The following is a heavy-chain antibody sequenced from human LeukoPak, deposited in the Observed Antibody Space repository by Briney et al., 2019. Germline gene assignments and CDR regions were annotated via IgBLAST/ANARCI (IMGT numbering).Heavy chain of an antibody. Sequence: GGTLRLSCAASGYTFSRYEMHWVTHARGKALEGVSYISSSGSTIYYADSVKGRFTISRDNAKNSLYLQMNSLRAEDTAVYYCARGGRRSYYYGSGSPRYMDVWGKGTTVTISS. J-gene: IGHJ6*03. CDR1: GYTFSRYE. D-gene: IGHD3-10*01. V-gene: IGHV3-48*03. CDR3: ARGGRRSYYYGSGSPRYMDV. CDR2: ISSSGSTI.